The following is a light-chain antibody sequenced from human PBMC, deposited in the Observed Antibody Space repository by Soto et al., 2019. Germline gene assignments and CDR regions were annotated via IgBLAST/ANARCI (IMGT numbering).Light chain of an antibody. CDR2: DVS. CDR3: QQSFTAPRT. V-gene: IGKV1-39*01. CDR1: QSIGRY. Sequence: DIRMTQSPSSLSASVGDRVSVTCRASQSIGRYLNWYQQKAGKAPKLLIYDVSTLQTGVPSRFSGRESGTDFTLTISGLQPDDFATYYCQQSFTAPRTFGQGTKLEI. J-gene: IGKJ2*01.